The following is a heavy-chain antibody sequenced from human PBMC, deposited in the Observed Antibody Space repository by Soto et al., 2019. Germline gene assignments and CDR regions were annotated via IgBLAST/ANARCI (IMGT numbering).Heavy chain of an antibody. CDR3: AKDLTRQLAYWLDP. CDR2: INAHSGGT. CDR1: GFSFTGYY. D-gene: IGHD6-6*01. Sequence: ASVKVSCKASGFSFTGYYIHWLRQAPGQGLEWMGWINAHSGGTEYAQKSQGRVTLTRDTSIATAYLTLTSLTSDDTALYYCAKDLTRQLAYWLDPWGQGTQVTVSS. J-gene: IGHJ5*02. V-gene: IGHV1-2*02.